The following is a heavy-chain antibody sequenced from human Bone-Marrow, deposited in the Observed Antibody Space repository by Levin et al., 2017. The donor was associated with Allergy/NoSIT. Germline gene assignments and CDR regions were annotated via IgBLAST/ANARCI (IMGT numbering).Heavy chain of an antibody. Sequence: PGGSLRLSCAASGFTFSNYDMHWVRQTTEKGLEWVSAIDTGGGTYYTGSVKGRFSISTDNVKNSFYLQMNSLGAGDTAVYYCTKERVAAGGYFAFDIWGQGTVVTVSS. J-gene: IGHJ3*02. CDR2: IDTGGGT. CDR1: GFTFSNYD. V-gene: IGHV3-13*04. D-gene: IGHD2-21*02. CDR3: TKERVAAGGYFAFDI.